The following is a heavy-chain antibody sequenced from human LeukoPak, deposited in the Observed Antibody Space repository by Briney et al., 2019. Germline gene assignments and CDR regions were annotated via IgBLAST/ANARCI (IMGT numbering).Heavy chain of an antibody. V-gene: IGHV3-43D*03. Sequence: GGTLRLSCAASGFTFSSYGMSWVRQAPGKGLEWVSLISWDGGSTYYADSVKGRFTISRDNSKNSLYLQMNSLRAEDTALYYCAKDHLGGNWFDPWGQGTLVTVSS. J-gene: IGHJ5*02. CDR2: ISWDGGST. D-gene: IGHD3-16*01. CDR3: AKDHLGGNWFDP. CDR1: GFTFSSYG.